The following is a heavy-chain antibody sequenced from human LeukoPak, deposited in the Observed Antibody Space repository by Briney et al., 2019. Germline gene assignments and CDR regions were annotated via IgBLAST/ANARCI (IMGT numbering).Heavy chain of an antibody. J-gene: IGHJ4*02. CDR2: ISTSSSYI. CDR3: ARGTLNIPGEHGAFDY. V-gene: IGHV3-21*01. CDR1: ESTFNTYA. Sequence: PGGSLRLSCAASESTFNTYAMTWVRQAPGKGLEWVSSISTSSSYIHYADSVKGRFTISRDNAKNSLYLQMNSLRAEDTAVYYCARGTLNIPGEHGAFDYWGQGTLVTVSS. D-gene: IGHD1-14*01.